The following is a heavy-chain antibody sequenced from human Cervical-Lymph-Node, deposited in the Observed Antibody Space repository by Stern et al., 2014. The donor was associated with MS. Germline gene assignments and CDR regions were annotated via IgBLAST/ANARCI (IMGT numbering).Heavy chain of an antibody. CDR1: GFTFSSHA. Sequence: QVQLVESGGGVVQPGGSLRLSCVASGFTFSSHAVHWARQPPGKGLEWVAVISFDSLGKYYADSVRGRFTISRDNSNNTLYLDMSNLRVDDTAVYYCAGPARPYSSGWPLNYWGQGTLVTVSS. D-gene: IGHD6-19*01. CDR2: ISFDSLGK. V-gene: IGHV3-30*04. CDR3: AGPARPYSSGWPLNY. J-gene: IGHJ4*01.